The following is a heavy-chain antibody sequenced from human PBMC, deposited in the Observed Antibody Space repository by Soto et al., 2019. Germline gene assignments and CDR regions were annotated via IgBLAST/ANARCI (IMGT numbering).Heavy chain of an antibody. CDR2: IIPIFGTA. Sequence: SVKVSCKASGGTFSSYAISWVRQAPGQGLEWMGGIIPIFGTANYAQKFQGRVTITADESTSTAYMELSSLRSEDTAVYYCARGCSGGSCYWSYFDYWGQGTLVTVSS. D-gene: IGHD2-15*01. J-gene: IGHJ4*02. CDR3: ARGCSGGSCYWSYFDY. CDR1: GGTFSSYA. V-gene: IGHV1-69*13.